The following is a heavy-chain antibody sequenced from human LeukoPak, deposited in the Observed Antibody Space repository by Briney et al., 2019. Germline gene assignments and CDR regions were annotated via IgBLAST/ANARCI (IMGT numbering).Heavy chain of an antibody. CDR1: GFTFDDYG. D-gene: IGHD6-19*01. CDR2: INWNGGST. Sequence: GGSLRLSCAASGFTFDDYGMSWVRHAPGKGLEWVSGINWNGGSTGYADSVKGRFTISRDNAKNSLYLQMNSLRAEDTALYYCARTKSIAVAGTYDYWGQGTLVTVSS. CDR3: ARTKSIAVAGTYDY. J-gene: IGHJ4*02. V-gene: IGHV3-20*04.